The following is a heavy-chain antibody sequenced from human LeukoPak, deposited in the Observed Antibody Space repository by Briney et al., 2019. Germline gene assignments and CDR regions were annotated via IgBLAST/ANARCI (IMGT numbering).Heavy chain of an antibody. CDR2: INHSGST. J-gene: IGHJ6*03. Sequence: PSETLSLTCAVYGGSFGGYYWSWIRQPPGKGLEWIGEINHSGSTNYNPSLKSRVTISVDTSKNQFSLKLSSVTAADTAVYYCARGGLGIENYMDVWGKGTTVTVSS. CDR3: ARGGLGIENYMDV. D-gene: IGHD3-16*01. CDR1: GGSFGGYY. V-gene: IGHV4-34*01.